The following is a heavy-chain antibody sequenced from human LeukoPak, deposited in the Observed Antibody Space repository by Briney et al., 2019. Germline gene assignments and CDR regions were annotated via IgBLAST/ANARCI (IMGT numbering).Heavy chain of an antibody. J-gene: IGHJ6*04. D-gene: IGHD2-15*01. V-gene: IGHV1-69*13. CDR1: GGTFSSYA. Sequence: ASVKVSCKASGGTFSSYAISWVRQAPGQGLEWMGGIIPIFATANYAQKFQGRVTITADESTRTAYMEHGSLSSEDTAVYYLARGEVVVVAATEVYYCGIDVWGKGTTVTVSS. CDR2: IIPIFATA. CDR3: ARGEVVVVAATEVYYCGIDV.